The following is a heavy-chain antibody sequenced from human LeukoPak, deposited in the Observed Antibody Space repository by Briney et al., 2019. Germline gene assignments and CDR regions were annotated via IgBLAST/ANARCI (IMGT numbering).Heavy chain of an antibody. D-gene: IGHD3-22*01. CDR3: ARLVDSSGYY. Sequence: SETLSLTCGVYGGSFSGYYWSWIRQPPGKGLEWIGEINHSGSTNYNPSLKSRVTKSVDTSKNQFSLKLSSVTAADTAVYYCARLVDSSGYYWGQGTLVTVSS. CDR2: INHSGST. J-gene: IGHJ4*02. V-gene: IGHV4-34*01. CDR1: GGSFSGYY.